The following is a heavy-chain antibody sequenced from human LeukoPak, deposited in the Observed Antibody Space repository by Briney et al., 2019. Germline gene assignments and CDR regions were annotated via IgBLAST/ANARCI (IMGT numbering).Heavy chain of an antibody. J-gene: IGHJ6*03. Sequence: ASVKVSCKASGYTFTGYYMHWVRQAPGQGLEWMGWINPNSGGTNYAQKFQGRVTMTRNTSISTAYMELSSLRSEDTAVYYCARPRITMVRGVRHYYYMDAWGKGTTVTISS. CDR3: ARPRITMVRGVRHYYYMDA. CDR2: INPNSGGT. CDR1: GYTFTGYY. V-gene: IGHV1-2*02. D-gene: IGHD3-10*01.